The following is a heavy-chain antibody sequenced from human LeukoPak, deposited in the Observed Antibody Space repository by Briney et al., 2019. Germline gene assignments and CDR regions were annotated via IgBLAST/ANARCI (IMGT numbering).Heavy chain of an antibody. J-gene: IGHJ2*01. CDR1: GFTFSSYS. CDR2: ISSSSSYI. D-gene: IGHD5-24*01. CDR3: ARAGSLSWYFDL. V-gene: IGHV3-21*01. Sequence: GGSLRLSCAASGFTFSSYSMNWVRHAPGKGLEWVSSISSSSSYIYYADSVKGRFTISRDNAKNSLYLQMNSLRAEDTAVYYCARAGSLSWYFDLWGRGTLVTVSS.